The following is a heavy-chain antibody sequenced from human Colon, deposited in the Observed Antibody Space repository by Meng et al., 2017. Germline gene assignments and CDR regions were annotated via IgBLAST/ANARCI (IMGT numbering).Heavy chain of an antibody. V-gene: IGHV3-7*01. Sequence: GESLKISCAASGFIFSNYWMSWVRQAPGKGLEWVANIKQDGSEKYYVDSVKGRFTISRDNAKNSLYLQMNSLRAEDTAVYYCARGTVTLDWGQGTLVTVSS. J-gene: IGHJ4*02. CDR1: GFIFSNYW. D-gene: IGHD4-11*01. CDR3: ARGTVTLD. CDR2: IKQDGSEK.